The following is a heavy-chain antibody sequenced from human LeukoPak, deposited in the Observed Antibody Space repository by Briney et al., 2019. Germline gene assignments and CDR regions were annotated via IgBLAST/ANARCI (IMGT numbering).Heavy chain of an antibody. J-gene: IGHJ1*01. D-gene: IGHD3-22*01. CDR1: GGSISSSSYY. Sequence: SETLSLTCTVSGGSISSSSYYWGWIRQPPGKGLEWIGSIYYSGSTYYNPSLKSRVTISVDTSKNQFSLKLSSVTAADTAVYYCARGPYHYDSSGYYYVDFQHWGQGTLVTVSS. CDR2: IYYSGST. V-gene: IGHV4-39*01. CDR3: ARGPYHYDSSGYYYVDFQH.